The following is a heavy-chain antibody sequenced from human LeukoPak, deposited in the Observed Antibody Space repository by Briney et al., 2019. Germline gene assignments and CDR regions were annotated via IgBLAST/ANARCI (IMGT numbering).Heavy chain of an antibody. CDR3: AKDLHYGSGSYYFDY. Sequence: GSLRLSFAASGFPFSSYAMSWVRPAPGKGLEWVSAISGSGGSTYYADSVKGRFTISRDNSKNTLYLQMNSLRAEDTAVYYCAKDLHYGSGSYYFDYWGQGTLVTVSS. CDR2: ISGSGGST. J-gene: IGHJ4*02. CDR1: GFPFSSYA. D-gene: IGHD3-10*01. V-gene: IGHV3-23*01.